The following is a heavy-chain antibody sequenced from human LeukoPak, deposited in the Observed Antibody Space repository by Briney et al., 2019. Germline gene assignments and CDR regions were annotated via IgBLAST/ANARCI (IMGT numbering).Heavy chain of an antibody. CDR3: ATIKSRSSWYYFDY. D-gene: IGHD6-13*01. CDR1: GYTYTSYD. CDR2: MNPNSGNT. J-gene: IGHJ4*02. Sequence: ASVKVSCKASGYTYTSYDINWVRQATGQGLEWMGWMNPNSGNTGYAQKFQGRVTMTRNTSISTAYMELSSLRSEDTAVYYCATIKSRSSWYYFDYWGQGTLVTVSS. V-gene: IGHV1-8*01.